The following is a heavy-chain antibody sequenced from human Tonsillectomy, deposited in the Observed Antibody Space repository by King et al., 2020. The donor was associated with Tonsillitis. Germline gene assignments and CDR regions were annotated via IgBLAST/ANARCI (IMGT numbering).Heavy chain of an antibody. D-gene: IGHD2-2*01. CDR1: GGSISSYY. J-gene: IGHJ6*02. CDR2: IYYSGST. CDR3: ARDRVVPAAMHLYYYYYGMDV. Sequence: VQLQESGPGLVKPSETLSLTCTVSGGSISSYYWSWIRQPPGKGLEWIGYIYYSGSTNYNPSLKSRVTISVDTSKNQFSLKLSSVTAADTAVYYCARDRVVPAAMHLYYYYYGMDVWGQGTTVTVSS. V-gene: IGHV4-59*01.